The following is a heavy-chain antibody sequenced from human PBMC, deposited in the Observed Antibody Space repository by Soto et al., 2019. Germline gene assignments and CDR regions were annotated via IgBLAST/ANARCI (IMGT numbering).Heavy chain of an antibody. CDR1: GYTFSNYG. J-gene: IGHJ4*03. V-gene: IGHV1-18*01. Sequence: QVHLVQSGGEVKKPGSSVKISCQTSGYTFSNYGITWVRQAPGQGLEWVGWVNGDSGNTNYAQNMEGRVTMTTDASTATADMELRNLSAYDTATSYCARGAGLNDGSDLWGQGTVVSVSS. CDR3: ARGAGLNDGSDL. CDR2: VNGDSGNT. D-gene: IGHD3-10*01.